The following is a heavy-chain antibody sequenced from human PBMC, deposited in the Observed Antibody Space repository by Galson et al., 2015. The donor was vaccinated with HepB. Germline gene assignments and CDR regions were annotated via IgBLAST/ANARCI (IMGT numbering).Heavy chain of an antibody. J-gene: IGHJ4*02. CDR1: GFTFDDYA. CDR3: AKAGPKYCTGGTCYATIYCDY. V-gene: IGHV3-9*01. D-gene: IGHD2-15*01. Sequence: SLRLSCAASGFTFDDYAMHWVRQAPGKGLEWVSGISWNSGRIDYADSVKGRITISRDNAKNSLYLQMNSLRAEDTALYYCAKAGPKYCTGGTCYATIYCDYWGQGTLVTVSS. CDR2: ISWNSGRI.